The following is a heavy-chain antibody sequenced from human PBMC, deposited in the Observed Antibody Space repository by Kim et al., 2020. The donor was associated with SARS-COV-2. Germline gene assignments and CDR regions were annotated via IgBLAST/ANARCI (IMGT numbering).Heavy chain of an antibody. J-gene: IGHJ4*02. V-gene: IGHV1-18*04. CDR3: ARDDPPPPTDCGGDCSPLPFDY. Sequence: ASVKVSCKASGYTFTSYGISWVRQAPGQGLEWMGWISAYNGNTNYAQKLQGRVTMTTDTSTSTAYMELRSLRSDDTAVYYCARDDPPPPTDCGGDCSPLPFDYWGQGTLVTVSS. CDR1: GYTFTSYG. D-gene: IGHD2-21*02. CDR2: ISAYNGNT.